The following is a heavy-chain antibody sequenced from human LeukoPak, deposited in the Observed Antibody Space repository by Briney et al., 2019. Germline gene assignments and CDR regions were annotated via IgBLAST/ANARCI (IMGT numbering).Heavy chain of an antibody. J-gene: IGHJ4*02. D-gene: IGHD5-24*01. CDR2: SFYTGAT. CDR3: ARSRDGYSHFDY. CDR1: GGTISSYH. V-gene: IGHV4-59*01. Sequence: PSVTLSLTCTVAGGTISSYHCSWIRQTPGRRLEWIGFSFYTGATNYNPSLKSRVTISVDTSKNQFSLRLNSVTAADTAVYYCARSRDGYSHFDYWGQGILVTVSS.